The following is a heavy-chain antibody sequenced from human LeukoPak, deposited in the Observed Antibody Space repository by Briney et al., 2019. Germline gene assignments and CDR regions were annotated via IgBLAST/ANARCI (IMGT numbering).Heavy chain of an antibody. D-gene: IGHD6-19*01. V-gene: IGHV4-39*07. CDR1: GVSIGSSSYF. CDR3: ARIRPVAGTDY. J-gene: IGHJ4*02. Sequence: SETLSLTCTVSGVSIGSSSYFWGWIRQPPGKGLEWIGTIYYNGNTYYTPSLKSRVTISIDTSKNQFSLKLSSVTAADTAVYYCARIRPVAGTDYWGRGTLVTVSS. CDR2: IYYNGNT.